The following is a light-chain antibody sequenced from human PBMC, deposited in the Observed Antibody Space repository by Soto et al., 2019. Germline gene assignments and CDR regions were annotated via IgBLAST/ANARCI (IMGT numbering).Light chain of an antibody. V-gene: IGKV3-11*01. J-gene: IGKJ1*01. CDR2: DAS. Sequence: VFTQAPDTLWASAWYTAIDSCRASQRVASNLAWYQQKPGQAPRLLIYDASNRAIGIPARFSGSGSGTDFTLTISSLEPEDFAVYCCHQRSKWPRKFGQGSNVEIK. CDR3: HQRSKWPRK. CDR1: QRVASN.